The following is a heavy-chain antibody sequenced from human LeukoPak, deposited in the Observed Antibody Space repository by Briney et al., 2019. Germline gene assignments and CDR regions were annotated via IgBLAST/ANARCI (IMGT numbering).Heavy chain of an antibody. CDR2: ISYDGSNK. D-gene: IGHD3-22*01. J-gene: IGHJ4*02. Sequence: PGGSLRLSCAASGFTFSSYTMHWVRQAPGKGLEWVAVISYDGSNKYYADSVKGRFTISRDNSKNTLYLQMNSLRAEDTAVYYCATYYYDSGGYYSLWYFGFWGQGTLVTVSS. CDR1: GFTFSSYT. V-gene: IGHV3-30*04. CDR3: ATYYYDSGGYYSLWYFGF.